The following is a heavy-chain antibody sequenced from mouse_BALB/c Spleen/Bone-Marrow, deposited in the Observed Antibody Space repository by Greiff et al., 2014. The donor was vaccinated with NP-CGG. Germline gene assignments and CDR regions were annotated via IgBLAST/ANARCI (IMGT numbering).Heavy chain of an antibody. CDR3: ARLLLYYYAMDY. CDR1: GYSFTGYT. J-gene: IGHJ4*01. D-gene: IGHD1-1*01. V-gene: IGHV1-25*01. Sequence: VQLQQPGPELVKPGASMKISCKASGYSFTGYTMNWVKQSHGKNLEWIGLINPYNGGTNYNQKFKDKATLTVDRSSSTAYMELLSLTSEDSAVYYCARLLLYYYAMDYWGQGTSVIVSS. CDR2: INPYNGGT.